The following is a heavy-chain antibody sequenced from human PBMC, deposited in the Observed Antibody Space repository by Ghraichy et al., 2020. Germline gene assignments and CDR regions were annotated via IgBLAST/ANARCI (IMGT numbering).Heavy chain of an antibody. V-gene: IGHV3-11*06. Sequence: GGSLRLSCAASGFTFSDYYMSWIRQAPGKGLEWVSYITSSSSYTNYADSVKGRFTISRDNAKNSLYMQMNSLRAEDTAVYYCARGEDSDFWSGYFARKRDAFDIWGQGTMVTVSS. CDR1: GFTFSDYY. D-gene: IGHD3-3*01. CDR3: ARGEDSDFWSGYFARKRDAFDI. CDR2: ITSSSSYT. J-gene: IGHJ3*02.